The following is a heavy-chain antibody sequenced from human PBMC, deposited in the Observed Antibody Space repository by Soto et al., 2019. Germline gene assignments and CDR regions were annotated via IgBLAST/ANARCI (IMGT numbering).Heavy chain of an antibody. J-gene: IGHJ4*02. CDR1: GGTFSSYA. CDR3: ARVYYDSSGYYYVDY. D-gene: IGHD3-22*01. Sequence: SVKVSCKASGGTFSSYAISWVRQAPGQGLEWMGGIIPIFCTANYAQKFQGRVTITADKSTSTVYMELSSLRSEDTAVYYCARVYYDSSGYYYVDYWGQGTLVTVSS. V-gene: IGHV1-69*06. CDR2: IIPIFCTA.